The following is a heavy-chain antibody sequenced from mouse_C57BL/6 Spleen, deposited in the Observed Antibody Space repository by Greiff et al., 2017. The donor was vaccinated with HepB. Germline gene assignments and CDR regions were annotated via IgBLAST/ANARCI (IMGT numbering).Heavy chain of an antibody. CDR3: TRDPRGITTVVPYAMDY. CDR2: ISSGGDYI. J-gene: IGHJ4*01. CDR1: GFTFSSYA. V-gene: IGHV5-9-1*02. D-gene: IGHD1-1*01. Sequence: EVQGVESGEGLVKPGGSLKLSCAASGFTFSSYAMSWVRQTPEKRLEWVAYISSGGDYIYYADTVKGRFTISRDNARNTLYLQMSSLKSEDTAMYYCTRDPRGITTVVPYAMDYWGQGTSVTVSS.